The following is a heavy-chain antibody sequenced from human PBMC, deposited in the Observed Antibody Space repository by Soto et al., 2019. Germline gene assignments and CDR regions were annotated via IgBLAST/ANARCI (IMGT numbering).Heavy chain of an antibody. CDR1: GGSFSGYY. CDR2: INHSGST. Sequence: SETLSLTCAVYGGSFSGYYWSWIRQPPGKGLEWIGEINHSGSTNYNPSLKSRVTISVDTSKNQFSLKLSSVTAADTAVYYCASLAAAGYYYYSMDVWGQGTTVTVYS. D-gene: IGHD6-13*01. CDR3: ASLAAAGYYYYSMDV. V-gene: IGHV4-34*01. J-gene: IGHJ6*02.